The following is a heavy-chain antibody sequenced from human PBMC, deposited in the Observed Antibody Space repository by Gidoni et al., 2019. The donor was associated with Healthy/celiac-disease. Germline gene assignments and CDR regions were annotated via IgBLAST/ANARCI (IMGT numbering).Heavy chain of an antibody. V-gene: IGHV4-39*01. CDR1: GGSISSSSYY. CDR2: IYYSGST. CDR3: ARYPGVVVVVAATSWFDP. D-gene: IGHD2-15*01. Sequence: QLQLQESGPGLVKPSETLSLTCTVSGGSISSSSYYWGWIRQPPGKGLEWIGSIYYSGSTYYNPSLKSRVTISVDTSKNQFSLKLSSVTAADTAVYYCARYPGVVVVVAATSWFDPWGQGTLVTVSS. J-gene: IGHJ5*02.